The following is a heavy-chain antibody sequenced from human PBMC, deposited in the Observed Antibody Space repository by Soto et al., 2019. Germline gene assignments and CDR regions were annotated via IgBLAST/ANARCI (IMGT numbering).Heavy chain of an antibody. J-gene: IGHJ4*02. CDR3: ARHLMHPDYFDY. V-gene: IGHV4-39*01. CDR1: GDSSSSQSSS. CDR2: ISVAGTA. Sequence: SETLSLTCTISGDSSSSQSSSWGWIRQSPGKGLEWIASISVAGTARSNPSLRDRVALSIDTSQSHLSLRLTSVTAADTGLYFCARHLMHPDYFDYWGRGALVTVSS.